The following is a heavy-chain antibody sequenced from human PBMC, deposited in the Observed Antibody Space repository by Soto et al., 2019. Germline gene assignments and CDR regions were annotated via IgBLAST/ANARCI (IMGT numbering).Heavy chain of an antibody. V-gene: IGHV1-3*01. D-gene: IGHD4-17*01. CDR3: AKDTTPRTVTIYFDY. CDR2: INPDNGNT. J-gene: IGHJ4*02. CDR1: GYTFTRYT. Sequence: GASVKVCKASGYTFTRYTMNWVRQAPGQRLEWIGWINPDNGNTKSSQKFQDRVIITRDTSASTAYMDLSSLRSEDTAVYYCAKDTTPRTVTIYFDYWGQGTLVTVSS.